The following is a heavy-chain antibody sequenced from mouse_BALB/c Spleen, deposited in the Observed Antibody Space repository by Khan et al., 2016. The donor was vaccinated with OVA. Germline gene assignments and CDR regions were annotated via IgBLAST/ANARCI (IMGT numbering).Heavy chain of an antibody. V-gene: IGHV3-2*02. CDR1: GYSITSDYA. CDR3: ARVLGGDFDY. Sequence: EVQLQESGPGLVKPSQSLSLTCTVTGYSITSDYAWNWIRQFPGNKLEWMGFISYSGNTKYNPSLKSRFSITRDTSKNQFFLQLNSVTTEDTATYYCARVLGGDFDYWGQGTSLTVSS. J-gene: IGHJ2*02. CDR2: ISYSGNT. D-gene: IGHD3-3*01.